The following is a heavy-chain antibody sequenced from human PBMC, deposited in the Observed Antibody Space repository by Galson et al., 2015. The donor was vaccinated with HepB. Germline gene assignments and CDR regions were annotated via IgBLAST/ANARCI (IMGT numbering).Heavy chain of an antibody. Sequence: PALVKPTQTLTLTSTFSGFSLTSTGVGVGWIRQPPGKALEWLAVIYWDDDDRYSPSLKSRLKITKDTSKNQVVLTMTNMDPVDTATYYCAHVMITFGGVIGPDAFDIWGQGTMVTVSS. CDR1: GFSLTSTGVG. D-gene: IGHD3-16*02. CDR3: AHVMITFGGVIGPDAFDI. CDR2: IYWDDDD. J-gene: IGHJ3*02. V-gene: IGHV2-5*02.